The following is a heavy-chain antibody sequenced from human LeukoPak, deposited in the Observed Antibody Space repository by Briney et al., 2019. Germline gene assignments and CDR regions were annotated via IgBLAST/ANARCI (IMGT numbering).Heavy chain of an antibody. CDR3: ARDWDSSSWRGLDY. CDR2: ISYDGSNK. CDR1: GFTFSSYA. V-gene: IGHV3-30-3*01. D-gene: IGHD6-13*01. J-gene: IGHJ4*02. Sequence: GGSLRLSCAASGFTFSSYAMHWVRQAPGKGLEWVAVISYDGSNKYYADSVKGRFTISRDNSKNTLYLQMNSLRAEDTAVYYCARDWDSSSWRGLDYWGQGTLVTVSS.